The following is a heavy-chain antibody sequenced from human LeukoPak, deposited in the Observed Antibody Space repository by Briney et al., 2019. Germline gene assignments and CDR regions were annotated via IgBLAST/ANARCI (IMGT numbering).Heavy chain of an antibody. J-gene: IGHJ5*02. D-gene: IGHD3-3*01. CDR1: GFTFSSYS. CDR3: ARVLFWSGYQNWFDP. Sequence: PGGSLRLSCAASGFTFSSYSMNWVRQAQGKGLEWVSYISSSSSTIYYADSVKGRFTISRDNAKNSLYLQMNSLRDEDTAVYYCARVLFWSGYQNWFDPWGQGTLVTVSS. V-gene: IGHV3-48*02. CDR2: ISSSSSTI.